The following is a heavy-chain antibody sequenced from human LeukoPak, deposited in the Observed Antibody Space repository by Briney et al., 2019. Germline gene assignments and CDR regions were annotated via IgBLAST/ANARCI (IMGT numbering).Heavy chain of an antibody. CDR1: GFTFRNYV. Sequence: GGSLRLSCAASGFTFRNYVIHWVHQAPGKGLEWVAVTSSDLNVKLYADSVKGRFTISRDNSRSTLYLQMNSLRPEDTAIYYCAREGYYGSGSPPSLYFDYWGQGTLVTVSS. D-gene: IGHD3-10*01. J-gene: IGHJ4*02. V-gene: IGHV3-30-3*01. CDR2: TSSDLNVK. CDR3: AREGYYGSGSPPSLYFDY.